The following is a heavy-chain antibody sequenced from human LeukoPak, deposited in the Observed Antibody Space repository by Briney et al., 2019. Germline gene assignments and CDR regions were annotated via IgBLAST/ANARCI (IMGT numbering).Heavy chain of an antibody. J-gene: IGHJ4*02. CDR3: ARDRYSSSWFDY. V-gene: IGHV4-59*01. D-gene: IGHD6-13*01. Sequence: PSENLSLTCTVSGGSISSYYWSWIRQPPGKGLEWIGYIYYSGSTNYNPSLKSRVTISVDTSKNQFSLKLSSVTAADTAVYYCARDRYSSSWFDYWGQGTLVTVSS. CDR1: GGSISSYY. CDR2: IYYSGST.